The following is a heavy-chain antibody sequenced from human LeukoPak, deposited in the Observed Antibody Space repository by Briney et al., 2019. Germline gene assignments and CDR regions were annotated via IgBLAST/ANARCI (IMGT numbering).Heavy chain of an antibody. CDR2: INPTGTTT. V-gene: IGHV1-46*01. J-gene: IGHJ4*02. Sequence: ASVKVSCKASGYTFINNWMHWVRQAPGQGLEWVGLINPTGTTTLYAQKFQGRVTLTRDMSTSTDYMELRSLKSEDTAVYYCAKDLSVVAATKGPDYWGQGTLVTVSS. CDR1: GYTFINNW. CDR3: AKDLSVVAATKGPDY. D-gene: IGHD2-15*01.